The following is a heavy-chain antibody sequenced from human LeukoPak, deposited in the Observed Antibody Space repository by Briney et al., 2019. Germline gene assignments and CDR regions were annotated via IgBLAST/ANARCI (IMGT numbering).Heavy chain of an antibody. CDR1: GDSMNSSNW. V-gene: IGHV4-4*02. Sequence: SETLSLTCAVSGDSMNSSNWWSWVRQSPGKGLEWIGEIYQGGRTNYKSSLKSRVSISVDKSRNQLSLKLTSVTAADTAVYYCARHDHTDHGDPNWFDPWGQGTLVIVSS. J-gene: IGHJ5*02. D-gene: IGHD4-17*01. CDR3: ARHDHTDHGDPNWFDP. CDR2: IYQGGRT.